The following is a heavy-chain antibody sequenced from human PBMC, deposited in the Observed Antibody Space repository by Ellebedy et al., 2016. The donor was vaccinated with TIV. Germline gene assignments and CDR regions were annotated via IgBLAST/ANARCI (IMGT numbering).Heavy chain of an antibody. CDR3: VRAIGRSSSY. CDR2: IKQDGSEK. V-gene: IGHV3-7*01. J-gene: IGHJ4*02. CDR1: GFTFSSYW. Sequence: GESLKISXAASGFTFSSYWMSWVRQAPGKGLEWVANIKQDGSEKYYVDSVKGRFTISRDNAKNSLYLQMNSLRAEDTAVYYCVRAIGRSSSYWGQGTLVTVSS. D-gene: IGHD6-6*01.